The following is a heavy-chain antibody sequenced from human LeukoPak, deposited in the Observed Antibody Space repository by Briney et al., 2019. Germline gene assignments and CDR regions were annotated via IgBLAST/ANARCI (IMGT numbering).Heavy chain of an antibody. CDR1: GGSISSYY. Sequence: SDTLSLTCTVSGGSISSYYWSWIRQHPGKGLEWIGYIYYSGSTNYNPSLKSRVTTSVDTSKNQFSLKLSSVTAADTAVYYCAREARVDRAFDIWGQGTMVTVSS. CDR2: IYYSGST. J-gene: IGHJ3*02. D-gene: IGHD3-9*01. V-gene: IGHV4-59*01. CDR3: AREARVDRAFDI.